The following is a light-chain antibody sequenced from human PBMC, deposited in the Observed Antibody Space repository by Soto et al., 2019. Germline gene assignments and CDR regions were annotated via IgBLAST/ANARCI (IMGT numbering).Light chain of an antibody. CDR1: QSISGW. Sequence: DIHMTQSPPTLSSSFGDRVTITFLASQSISGWLAWYQQKPGKAPKLLIYDASNLEGGVPSRFSGTGSGTEFTLTISSLQPEDFATYYCQQYNTYSQTFGQGTKVDIK. CDR2: DAS. CDR3: QQYNTYSQT. J-gene: IGKJ1*01. V-gene: IGKV1-5*01.